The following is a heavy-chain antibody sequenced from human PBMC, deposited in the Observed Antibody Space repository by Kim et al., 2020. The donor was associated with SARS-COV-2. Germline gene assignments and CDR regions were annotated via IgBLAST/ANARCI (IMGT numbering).Heavy chain of an antibody. CDR2: ISSSSYT. CDR1: GFTFSDYY. Sequence: GGSLRLSCVASGFTFSDYYMSWIRQAPGKGLEWVSYISSSSYTNYADSVKGRFTISRDNAKNSLYLQMNSLRAEDTAVYYCARDCSGGSCYGYWGQGTLVTVSS. J-gene: IGHJ4*02. V-gene: IGHV3-11*06. CDR3: ARDCSGGSCYGY. D-gene: IGHD2-15*01.